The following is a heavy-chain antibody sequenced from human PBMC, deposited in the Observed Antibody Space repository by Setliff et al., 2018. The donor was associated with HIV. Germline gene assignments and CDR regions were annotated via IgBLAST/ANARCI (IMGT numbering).Heavy chain of an antibody. CDR3: ATKVYCTNGVCLDAFDI. V-gene: IGHV1-2*06. J-gene: IGHJ3*02. D-gene: IGHD2-8*01. CDR2: IIPNSAGT. Sequence: ASVKVSCKASGYTFTGYFIHWVRQAPGQGLEWMGRIIPNSAGTNYAQKFQGRVTMTRDTSISTAYMESSRLRSDDTAVYYCATKVYCTNGVCLDAFDIWGQGTMVTVSS. CDR1: GYTFTGYF.